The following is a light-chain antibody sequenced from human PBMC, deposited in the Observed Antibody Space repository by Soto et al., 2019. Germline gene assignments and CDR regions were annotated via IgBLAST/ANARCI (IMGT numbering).Light chain of an antibody. J-gene: IGLJ2*01. CDR2: DVS. CDR1: SSDVGGYNY. CDR3: ATWDDSLNSPL. Sequence: LTQPRSVSGSPGQSVTISCTGTSSDVGGYNYVSWYQQHPGKAPKLMIYDVSKRPSGVPDRFSGSKSGNTASLTISGLQAEDEADYYCATWDDSLNSPLFGGGTKVTVL. V-gene: IGLV2-11*01.